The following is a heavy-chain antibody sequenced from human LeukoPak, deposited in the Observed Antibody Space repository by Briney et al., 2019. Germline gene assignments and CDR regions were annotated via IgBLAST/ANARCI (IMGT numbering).Heavy chain of an antibody. D-gene: IGHD3-9*01. V-gene: IGHV1-69*01. CDR2: IIPIFGTA. Sequence: VKFSCKASGGSFSSYAISWVRQAPGQGLEWMGGIIPIFGTANYAQTFQGRVTITADESTSTAYMKLSSLRSEDTAVDDCARAAYDILTGYYRFNWFDPWGQGTLVTVSS. CDR3: ARAAYDILTGYYRFNWFDP. CDR1: GGSFSSYA. J-gene: IGHJ5*02.